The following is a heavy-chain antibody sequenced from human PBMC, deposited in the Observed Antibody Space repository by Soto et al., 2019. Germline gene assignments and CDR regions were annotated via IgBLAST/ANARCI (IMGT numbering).Heavy chain of an antibody. Sequence: ASVKVSCKASGYTFTRDQIHWVRQAPGQGLEWMGMIDPSGGKTNYAQKFQGRVTMTRDTSTSTVYMALSSLRSEDTAIYFCGRVMRSLLSITALDTWGQGALVTVSS. J-gene: IGHJ5*02. V-gene: IGHV1-46*01. CDR2: IDPSGGKT. CDR3: GRVMRSLLSITALDT. D-gene: IGHD3-10*01. CDR1: GYTFTRDQ.